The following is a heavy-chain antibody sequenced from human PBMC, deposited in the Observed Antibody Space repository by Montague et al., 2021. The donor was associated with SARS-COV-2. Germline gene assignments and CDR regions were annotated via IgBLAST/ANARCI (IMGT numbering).Heavy chain of an antibody. CDR2: VYHSGYT. J-gene: IGHJ4*02. CDR1: GFSISSGFY. V-gene: IGHV4-38-2*01. CDR3: ARRGNTGSDYFDY. D-gene: IGHD5-12*01. Sequence: SETLSLTCSVSGFSISSGFYWAWIRQSPGEGPEWIGTVYHSGYTHYNPSLKGRVTVSIDTSKNQFSLTVTSVTAADTAVYFCARRGNTGSDYFDYWGQGTLVTVSS.